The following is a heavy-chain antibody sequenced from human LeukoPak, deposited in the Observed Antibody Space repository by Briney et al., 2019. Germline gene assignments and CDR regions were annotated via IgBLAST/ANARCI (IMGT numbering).Heavy chain of an antibody. D-gene: IGHD6-19*01. Sequence: GGSLRLSCAASGFTFSSYSMNWVRQAPGKGLEWVSYISSSSSTIYYADSVKGRFTISRDNAKNSLYLQMNSLRVEDTAVYYCARRGVAGSVDYWGQGTLVTVSS. CDR3: ARRGVAGSVDY. CDR2: ISSSSSTI. CDR1: GFTFSSYS. J-gene: IGHJ4*02. V-gene: IGHV3-48*01.